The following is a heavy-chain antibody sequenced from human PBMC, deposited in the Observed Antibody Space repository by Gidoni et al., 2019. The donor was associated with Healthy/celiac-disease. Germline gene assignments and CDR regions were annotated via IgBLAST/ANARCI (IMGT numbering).Heavy chain of an antibody. CDR2: ISYDGSNK. J-gene: IGHJ4*02. Sequence: QVQLVESGGGVVQPGRSLRLSCAPSGFTFSSYAMHWVRQAPGKGLEGVAVISYDGSNKYYADSVKGRFTISRDNSKNTLYLQMNSLRAEDTAVYYCARDGGYDILTGYYGHYFDYWGQGTLVTVSS. V-gene: IGHV3-30*04. CDR1: GFTFSSYA. CDR3: ARDGGYDILTGYYGHYFDY. D-gene: IGHD3-9*01.